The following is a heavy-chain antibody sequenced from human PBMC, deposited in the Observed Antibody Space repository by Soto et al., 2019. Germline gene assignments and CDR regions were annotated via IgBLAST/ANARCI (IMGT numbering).Heavy chain of an antibody. J-gene: IGHJ4*02. CDR1: GDSVSSNSAA. CDR2: TYYRSKWYN. V-gene: IGHV6-1*01. CDR3: VRASSEVAPGSARRYFDY. D-gene: IGHD3-10*01. Sequence: SQTLSLTCAISGDSVSSNSAAWNWIRQSPSRGLEWLGRTYYRSKWYNDYAVSVKSRITINPDTSKNQFSLQLNSVTPEDTAVYFCVRASSEVAPGSARRYFDYWGQGTLVTVSS.